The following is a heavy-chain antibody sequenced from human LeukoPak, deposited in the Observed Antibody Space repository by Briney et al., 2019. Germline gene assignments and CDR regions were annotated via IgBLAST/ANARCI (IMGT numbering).Heavy chain of an antibody. V-gene: IGHV4-39*01. CDR2: IYYSGNT. D-gene: IGHD3/OR15-3a*01. J-gene: IGHJ4*02. Sequence: SETLSLTCTVSGGSISSSSDYWGWIRQPPGKGLEWIGSIYYSGNTYYNASLKSQVSISIDTPKNQFSLRLTSVTAADTAVYYCARQTGSGLFILPGGQGTLVTVSS. CDR1: GGSISSSSDY. CDR3: ARQTGSGLFILP.